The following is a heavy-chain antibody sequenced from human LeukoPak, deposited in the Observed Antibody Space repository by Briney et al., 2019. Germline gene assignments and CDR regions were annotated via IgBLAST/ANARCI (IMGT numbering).Heavy chain of an antibody. CDR1: GFTFSSYW. CDR3: AREGGGYNNRGFDY. D-gene: IGHD5-24*01. V-gene: IGHV3-7*01. Sequence: GGSLRLSCAASGFTFSSYWMNWVRQAPGKGLEWVANIKHDGSEKYYVDSMKGRFTISRDNAKKSLYLQMNSLRAEDTAVYYCAREGGGYNNRGFDYWGQGTLVTVSS. J-gene: IGHJ4*02. CDR2: IKHDGSEK.